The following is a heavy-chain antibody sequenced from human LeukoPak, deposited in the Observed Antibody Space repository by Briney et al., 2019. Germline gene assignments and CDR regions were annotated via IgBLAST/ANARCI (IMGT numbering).Heavy chain of an antibody. V-gene: IGHV3-15*01. J-gene: IGHJ4*02. CDR2: IKSKTDGRTT. CDR3: STVPYYGSGNY. D-gene: IGHD3-10*01. CDR1: GFIFSNAW. Sequence: PGGSLRLSCAASGFIFSNAWMTWVSQAQGKGMEWLGRIKSKTDGRTTEYAAPVKGRFTISRDDSKNTLYLQMNSLKTEDTAVYYWSTVPYYGSGNYWGQGTLVTVSS.